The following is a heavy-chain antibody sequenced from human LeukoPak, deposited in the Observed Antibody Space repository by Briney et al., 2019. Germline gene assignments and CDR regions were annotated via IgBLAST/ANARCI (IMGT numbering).Heavy chain of an antibody. CDR2: INPNNGVI. V-gene: IGHV1-2*02. D-gene: IGHD3-10*01. CDR1: GYSFTDSY. CDR3: ARAQTTGFGESSDY. Sequence: ASVKVSCKASGYSFTDSYIHWVRQAPGQGLEWMGWINPNNGVINYPQKFQGRVTMTRDTSMSTAYMELSGLRSDDTAVYYCARAQTTGFGESSDYWGQGTLVTVSS. J-gene: IGHJ4*02.